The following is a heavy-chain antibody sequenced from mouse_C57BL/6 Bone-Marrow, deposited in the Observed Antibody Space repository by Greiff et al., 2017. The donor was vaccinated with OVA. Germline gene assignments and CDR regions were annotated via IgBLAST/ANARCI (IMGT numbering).Heavy chain of an antibody. CDR2: ISYDGSN. CDR3: ARSGYDDY. D-gene: IGHD2-2*01. J-gene: IGHJ2*01. V-gene: IGHV3-6*01. CDR1: GYSITSGYY. Sequence: EVQLVESGPGLVKPSQSLSLTCSVTGYSITSGYYWNWIRQFPGNKLEWMGYISYDGSNNYNPSLKNRIAITRDTSKNQFFLKLNSVTTEDTATYYCARSGYDDYWGQGTTLTVSS.